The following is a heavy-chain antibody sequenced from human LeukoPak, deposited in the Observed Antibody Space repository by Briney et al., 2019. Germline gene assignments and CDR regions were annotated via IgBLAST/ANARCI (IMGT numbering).Heavy chain of an antibody. Sequence: SVKVSCKASGYTFTSYAISWVRQAPGQGLEWMGGIIPIFGTANYAQKFQGRVTITADESTSTAYMELSSLRSEDTAVYYCARVAGKILWFGELDAFDIWGQGTMVTVSS. CDR2: IIPIFGTA. D-gene: IGHD3-10*01. CDR1: GYTFTSYA. CDR3: ARVAGKILWFGELDAFDI. V-gene: IGHV1-69*13. J-gene: IGHJ3*02.